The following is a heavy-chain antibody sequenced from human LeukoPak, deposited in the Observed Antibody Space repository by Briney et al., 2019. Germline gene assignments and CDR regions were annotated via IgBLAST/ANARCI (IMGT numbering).Heavy chain of an antibody. CDR2: IYYSGST. CDR3: ARAPPTQLLWFGELLGHAFDI. D-gene: IGHD3-10*01. Sequence: SETLSLTCTVSGGSISSYYWSWIRQPPGKGLEWIGYIYYSGSTNYNPSLKSRVTISVDTSKNQFSLKLSSVTAADTAVYYCARAPPTQLLWFGELLGHAFDIWGQGTMVTVSS. CDR1: GGSISSYY. V-gene: IGHV4-59*01. J-gene: IGHJ3*02.